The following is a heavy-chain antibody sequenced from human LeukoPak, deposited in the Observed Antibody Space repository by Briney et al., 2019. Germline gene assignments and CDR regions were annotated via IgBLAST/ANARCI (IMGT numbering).Heavy chain of an antibody. CDR2: ISGSGGVT. D-gene: IGHD6-19*01. J-gene: IGHJ6*03. CDR1: EFTFSRHA. Sequence: GGSLRLSCAASEFTFSRHAMSWVRQAPGKGLEWVSIISGSGGVTYYADSVKGRFTISRDNSKNTLYLQMNSLRAEDTAVYYCARVQVVVAGLYYYYYMDVWGKGTTVT. CDR3: ARVQVVVAGLYYYYYMDV. V-gene: IGHV3-23*01.